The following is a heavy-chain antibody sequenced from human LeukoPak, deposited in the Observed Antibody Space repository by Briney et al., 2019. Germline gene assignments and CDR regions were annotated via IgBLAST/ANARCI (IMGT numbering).Heavy chain of an antibody. Sequence: ASVKVSCKASGGTFSSYAISWVRQAPGQGLEWMGRIIPIFGTANYAQKFQGRVTITTDESTSTAYMERSSLRSEDTAVYYCARDYYDSSGYYPYYFDYWGQGTLVTVSS. V-gene: IGHV1-69*05. CDR1: GGTFSSYA. CDR3: ARDYYDSSGYYPYYFDY. J-gene: IGHJ4*02. D-gene: IGHD3-22*01. CDR2: IIPIFGTA.